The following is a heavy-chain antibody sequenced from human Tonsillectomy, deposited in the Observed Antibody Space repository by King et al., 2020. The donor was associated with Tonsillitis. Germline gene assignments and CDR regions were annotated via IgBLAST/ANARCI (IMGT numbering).Heavy chain of an antibody. J-gene: IGHJ4*02. CDR2: ISSTSSTM. CDR1: GFTFSSYR. Sequence: VQLVESGGGLVQPGGSLRLSCAASGFTFSSYRMNWVRQAPGKGLEWVSYISSTSSTMYYADSVKVRFTISRDNAKNSLYLQMNSLRAEDTAVYYCARDLALYSGSYYRSDYWGQGTLVTVSS. D-gene: IGHD1-26*01. CDR3: ARDLALYSGSYYRSDY. V-gene: IGHV3-48*01.